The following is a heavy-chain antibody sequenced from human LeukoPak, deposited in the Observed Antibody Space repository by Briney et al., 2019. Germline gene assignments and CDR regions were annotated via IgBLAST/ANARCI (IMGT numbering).Heavy chain of an antibody. CDR3: ARSFTTVSSLGY. CDR1: GFTFSDYA. V-gene: IGHV3-30-3*01. CDR2: ISYDGSNK. Sequence: GGSLRLSCAASGFTFSDYAMQWVRQAPGKGLEWLAVISYDGSNKYYADSVKGRFTISRDNSKNTLYLQMNSLRAEDTAVYYCARSFTTVSSLGYWGQGTLVTVSS. D-gene: IGHD4-17*01. J-gene: IGHJ4*02.